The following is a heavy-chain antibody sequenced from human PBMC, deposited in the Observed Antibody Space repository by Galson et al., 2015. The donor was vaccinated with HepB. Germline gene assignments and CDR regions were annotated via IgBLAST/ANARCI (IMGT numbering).Heavy chain of an antibody. Sequence: SLRLSCAASGFTVSSNYMSWVRQAPGKGLEWVSVIYSGGSTYYADSVKGRFTISRDNSKNTLYLQMNSLRAEDTALYYCARPSRGRPYYYGSGSYPPDNYYYGMDVWGQGTTVTVSS. D-gene: IGHD3-10*01. J-gene: IGHJ6*02. CDR2: IYSGGST. V-gene: IGHV3-53*01. CDR3: ARPSRGRPYYYGSGSYPPDNYYYGMDV. CDR1: GFTVSSNY.